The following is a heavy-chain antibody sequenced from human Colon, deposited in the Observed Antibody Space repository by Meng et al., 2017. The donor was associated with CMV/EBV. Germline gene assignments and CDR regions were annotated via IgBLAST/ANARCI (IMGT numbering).Heavy chain of an antibody. D-gene: IGHD6-13*01. CDR2: LSHAGSQS. V-gene: IGHV3-30*03. J-gene: IGHJ6*01. CDR1: GFTFGNYR. CDR3: VREDTSNRGVLSWGPKRSSYSYGMDV. Sequence: GGSLRLSCSASGFTFGNYRAHWVRQAPGKGLEWVAVLSHAGSQSYYADPVGGRFTISRDTSRNMVYLEMNSLSADDTGLYYCVREDTSNRGVLSWGPKRSSYSYGMDVWGQGTAVTVSS.